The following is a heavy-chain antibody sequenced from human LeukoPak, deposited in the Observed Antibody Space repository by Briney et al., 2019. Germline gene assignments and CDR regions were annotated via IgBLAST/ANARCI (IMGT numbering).Heavy chain of an antibody. CDR3: AREGSATARPFVSNDY. V-gene: IGHV4-4*07. J-gene: IGHJ4*02. CDR1: GGSISTYY. CDR2: IHTSGNS. Sequence: PSETLSLTCTVSGGSISTYYWSWIRQPAGKGLEWIGRIHTSGNSDYNPSLKSRVTMSVDTSKNRFSLKVRSVTAADTAVYYCAREGSATARPFVSNDYWGQGTLVTISS. D-gene: IGHD6-6*01.